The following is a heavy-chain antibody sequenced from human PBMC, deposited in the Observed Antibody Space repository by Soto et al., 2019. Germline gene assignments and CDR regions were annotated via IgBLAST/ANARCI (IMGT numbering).Heavy chain of an antibody. CDR1: GYTFTSYA. V-gene: IGHV1-3*01. J-gene: IGHJ4*02. CDR3: ARDGGQYSGSYYVSGASDY. CDR2: INAGNGNT. Sequence: ASVKVSCKASGYTFTSYAMHWVRQAPGQRLEWMGWINAGNGNTKYSQKFQGRVTITRDTSASTAYMELSSLRSEDTAVYYCARDGGQYSGSYYVSGASDYWGQGTLVTISS. D-gene: IGHD1-26*01.